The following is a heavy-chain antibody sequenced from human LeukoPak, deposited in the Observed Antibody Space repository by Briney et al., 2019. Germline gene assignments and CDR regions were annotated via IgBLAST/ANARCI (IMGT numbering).Heavy chain of an antibody. CDR3: AKDLGGGSGCYDL. J-gene: IGHJ2*01. Sequence: AVSLRLSCAASGFTFSSYGMHWVRQAPGKGLEWVAIISYDGSNKYYADSVQGRFTISRDNSKNTLYLQMNSLRAEDTAVYYCAKDLGGGSGCYDLWGRGTLVTVSS. D-gene: IGHD3-22*01. V-gene: IGHV3-30*18. CDR1: GFTFSSYG. CDR2: ISYDGSNK.